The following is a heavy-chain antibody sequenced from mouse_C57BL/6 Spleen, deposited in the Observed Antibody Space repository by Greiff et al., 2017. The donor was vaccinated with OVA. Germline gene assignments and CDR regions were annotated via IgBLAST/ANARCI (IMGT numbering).Heavy chain of an antibody. CDR2: ISDGGSYT. J-gene: IGHJ2*01. V-gene: IGHV5-4*01. CDR1: GFTFSSYA. CDR3: ARDVSNSFDY. D-gene: IGHD1-1*01. Sequence: DVMLVESGGGLVKPGGSLKLSCAASGFTFSSYAMSWVRQTPEKRLEWVATISDGGSYTYYPDNVKGRFTISRDNAKNNLYLQMSHLKSEDTAMYYCARDVSNSFDYWGQGTTLTVSS.